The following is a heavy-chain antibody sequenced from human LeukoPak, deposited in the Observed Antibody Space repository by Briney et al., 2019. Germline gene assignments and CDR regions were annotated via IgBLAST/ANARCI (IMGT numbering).Heavy chain of an antibody. CDR2: INPNSGGT. CDR3: AREGRPGAHNWFDP. D-gene: IGHD1-14*01. J-gene: IGHJ5*02. Sequence: ASVKVSCKASGYTFTGYYMHWVRQAPGQGLEWMGRINPNSGGTNYAQKFQGRVTMTRDTSISTAYMELSRLRSDDTAVYYCAREGRPGAHNWFDPWGQGTLVTVSS. CDR1: GYTFTGYY. V-gene: IGHV1-2*06.